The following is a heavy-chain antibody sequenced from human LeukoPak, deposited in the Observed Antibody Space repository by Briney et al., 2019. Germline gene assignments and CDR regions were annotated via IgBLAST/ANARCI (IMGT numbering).Heavy chain of an antibody. V-gene: IGHV4-34*01. D-gene: IGHD3-3*01. Sequence: SETLSLTCAVYGGSFSGYYWSWIRQPPGKGLEWIGEINHSGSTNYNPSLKSRVTISVDTFKNQFSLKLSSVTAADTAVYYCARDGGLDAFDIWGQGTMVTVSS. CDR3: ARDGGLDAFDI. J-gene: IGHJ3*02. CDR2: INHSGST. CDR1: GGSFSGYY.